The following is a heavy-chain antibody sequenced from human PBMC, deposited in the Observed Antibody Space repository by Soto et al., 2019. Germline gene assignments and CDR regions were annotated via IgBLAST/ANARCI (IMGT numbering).Heavy chain of an antibody. Sequence: PGGSLRLSCAASGFTVSNNYMNWVRQAPGKGLEWVSAIGTAGDTYYPGSVKGRFTISRENAKNSLYLQMNSLRAGDTAVYYCARVKWGNSPYGMDVWGQGTTVTVSS. CDR1: GFTVSNNY. J-gene: IGHJ6*02. CDR3: ARVKWGNSPYGMDV. CDR2: IGTAGDT. D-gene: IGHD2-8*01. V-gene: IGHV3-13*04.